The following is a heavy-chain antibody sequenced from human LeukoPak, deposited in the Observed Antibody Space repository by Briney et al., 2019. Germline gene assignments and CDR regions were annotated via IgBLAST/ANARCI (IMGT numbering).Heavy chain of an antibody. CDR3: ARAGTGLDY. D-gene: IGHD2-8*02. Sequence: PGGSLRLSCAAFGFTFSNYWMNWFRQAPGKGLEWVAIIKLDGSVKYYVDSVKGRFSISRDNAKNSVYLQMNNLRAEDTAVYYCARAGTGLDYWGQGTLVTVSS. CDR1: GFTFSNYW. V-gene: IGHV3-7*01. J-gene: IGHJ4*02. CDR2: IKLDGSVK.